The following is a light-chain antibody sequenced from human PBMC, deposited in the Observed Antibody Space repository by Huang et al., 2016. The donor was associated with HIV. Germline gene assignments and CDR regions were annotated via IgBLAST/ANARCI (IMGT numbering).Light chain of an antibody. V-gene: IGKV3-11*01. CDR3: QLRSTWPGDT. Sequence: EIVLTQSPATLSLSPWERATLSCRASQTVSSYLAWYQQKPGQAPRLLIYDASNRATGSPARFSGSGSGTEFTLTISSLEPEDFAVYYCQLRSTWPGDTFGGGTKVEIK. J-gene: IGKJ4*01. CDR1: QTVSSY. CDR2: DAS.